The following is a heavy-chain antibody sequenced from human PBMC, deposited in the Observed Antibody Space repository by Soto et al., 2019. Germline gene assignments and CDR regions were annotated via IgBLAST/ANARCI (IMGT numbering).Heavy chain of an antibody. D-gene: IGHD4-17*01. CDR2: VSTSGTT. J-gene: IGHJ4*02. Sequence: SETLSLTCTVSDDFISSYYWNWIRQPAGKGLEWIGRVSTSGTTNYNPSLKSRVTMSVDTSKNQFSLKLSSVTAADTAVYYCACGDYIYYFDYWGQGTLVTVSS. CDR1: DDFISSYY. V-gene: IGHV4-4*07. CDR3: ACGDYIYYFDY.